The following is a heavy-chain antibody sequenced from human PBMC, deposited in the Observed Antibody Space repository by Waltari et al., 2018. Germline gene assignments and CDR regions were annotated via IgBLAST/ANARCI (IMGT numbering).Heavy chain of an antibody. CDR3: ARVGEYCSGGSCYLDYYYGMDV. J-gene: IGHJ6*02. D-gene: IGHD2-15*01. CDR1: GFTFSSYS. CDR2: ISSSSSTI. V-gene: IGHV3-48*01. Sequence: EVQLVESGGGLVQPGGSLRLSCAASGFTFSSYSMNWVRQAPGQGLAWVSYISSSSSTIYYADSVKGRFTISRDNAKNSLYLQMNSLRAEDTAVYYCARVGEYCSGGSCYLDYYYGMDVWGQGTTVTVSS.